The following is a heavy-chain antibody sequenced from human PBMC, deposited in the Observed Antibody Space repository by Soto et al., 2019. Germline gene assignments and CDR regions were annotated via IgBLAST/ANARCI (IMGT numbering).Heavy chain of an antibody. CDR2: INPNSGGT. J-gene: IGHJ6*02. Sequence: GASVKVSCKASGYTFTGYYMHWVRQAPGQGLEWMGWINPNSGGTNYAQKFQGRVTMTRDTSISTAYMELSRLRSDDTAVYYCARDGSSSWFYYYYGMDVWGQGTTVTVSS. CDR3: ARDGSSSWFYYYYGMDV. V-gene: IGHV1-2*02. CDR1: GYTFTGYY. D-gene: IGHD6-13*01.